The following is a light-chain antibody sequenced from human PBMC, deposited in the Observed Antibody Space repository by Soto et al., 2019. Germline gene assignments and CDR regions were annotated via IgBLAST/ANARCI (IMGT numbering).Light chain of an antibody. Sequence: DIVMTQSPLFLSVTPGEPSSSSCRSGQSLLHDNGFNFLNWYLQKPGQSPQLLISLGSSRASGVPDRFSGSASGRDFTLLISRVEAEDVGVFYCMQALETQITFGGGTKVDIK. J-gene: IGKJ4*01. CDR2: LGS. CDR1: QSLLHDNGFNF. V-gene: IGKV2-28*01. CDR3: MQALETQIT.